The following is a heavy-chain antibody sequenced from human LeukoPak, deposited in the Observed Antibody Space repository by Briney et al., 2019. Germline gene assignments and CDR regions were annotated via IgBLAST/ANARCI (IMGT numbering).Heavy chain of an antibody. CDR1: GGSISSGGYY. Sequence: SQTLPLTCTVSGGSISSGGYYWSWIRQHPGKGLEWIGYIYYSGSTYYNPSLKSRVTISVDTSKNQFSLKLSSVTAADTAVYYCARAGQVASSGYYLRYWGQGTLVTVSS. D-gene: IGHD3-22*01. V-gene: IGHV4-31*03. CDR3: ARAGQVASSGYYLRY. CDR2: IYYSGST. J-gene: IGHJ4*02.